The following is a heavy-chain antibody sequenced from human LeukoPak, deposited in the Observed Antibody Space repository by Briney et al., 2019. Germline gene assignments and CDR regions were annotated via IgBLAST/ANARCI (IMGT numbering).Heavy chain of an antibody. V-gene: IGHV1-2*02. CDR1: GYTFTAYY. Sequence: GASVKVSCKTSGYTFTAYYIHWLRQAPGQGLEWMGWMNPNSGGTKYAQTFQGRVTLTRDTSISTAYLELSSLTSDDTAVYFCARQGSNSSGWYSYFDYWGQGTLVTVSS. CDR2: MNPNSGGT. CDR3: ARQGSNSSGWYSYFDY. J-gene: IGHJ4*02. D-gene: IGHD6-19*01.